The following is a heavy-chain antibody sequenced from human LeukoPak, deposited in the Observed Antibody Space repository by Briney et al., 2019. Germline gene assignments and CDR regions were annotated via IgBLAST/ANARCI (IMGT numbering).Heavy chain of an antibody. D-gene: IGHD6-13*01. Sequence: GGSLRLSCAASGFTFSSYAMSWVRQGPGKGLEWVSSINDSGGRTYYADSVKGRFTISRDNSKNTLFLQMNSLRAEDTAVYYCAREQQLVFDYWGQGTLVTVSS. CDR1: GFTFSSYA. CDR2: INDSGGRT. V-gene: IGHV3-23*01. J-gene: IGHJ4*02. CDR3: AREQQLVFDY.